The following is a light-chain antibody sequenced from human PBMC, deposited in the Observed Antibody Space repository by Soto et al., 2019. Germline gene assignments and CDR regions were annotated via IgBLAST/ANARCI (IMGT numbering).Light chain of an antibody. CDR3: QQYNNS. CDR2: KAS. CDR1: QSISSW. Sequence: DIQMTHSPSTLSASVGDRVTITCRASQSISSWLAWYQQKPGKAPKLLIYKASSLESGVPSRFSGSGSGTEFTLTISSLQPDDFATYYCQQYNNSFGQGTKVDIK. V-gene: IGKV1-5*03. J-gene: IGKJ2*01.